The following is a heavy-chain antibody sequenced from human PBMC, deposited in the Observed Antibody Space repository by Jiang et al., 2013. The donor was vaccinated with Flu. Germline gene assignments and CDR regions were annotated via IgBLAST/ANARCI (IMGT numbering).Heavy chain of an antibody. CDR2: IYHSGST. D-gene: IGHD3-10*01. CDR3: ARDCNGNLGGSGSYYNRPYGMDV. V-gene: IGHV4-4*02. Sequence: SGPGLVKPSGTLSLTCAVSGGSISSSNWWSWVRQPPGKGLEWIGEIYHSGSTNYNPSLKSRVTISVDKSKNQFSLKLSSVTAADTAVYYCARDCNGNLGGSGSYYNRPYGMDVWGQGTTVTVSS. CDR1: GGSISSSNW. J-gene: IGHJ6*02.